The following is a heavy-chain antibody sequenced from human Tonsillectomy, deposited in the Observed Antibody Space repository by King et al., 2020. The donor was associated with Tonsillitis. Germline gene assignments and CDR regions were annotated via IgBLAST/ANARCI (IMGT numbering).Heavy chain of an antibody. J-gene: IGHJ4*02. D-gene: IGHD3-10*01. CDR3: AKAGGFGGSWFDY. CDR2: IRYDGSNK. Sequence: VQLVESGGGVVQPGGSLRLSCAASGFTFSSYGMHWVRQAPGKGLEWVAFIRYDGSNKYYADSVKGRFTISRDNSKNTLYLQMNSMRAEDTAVYYCAKAGGFGGSWFDYWGQGTLVTVSS. V-gene: IGHV3-30*02. CDR1: GFTFSSYG.